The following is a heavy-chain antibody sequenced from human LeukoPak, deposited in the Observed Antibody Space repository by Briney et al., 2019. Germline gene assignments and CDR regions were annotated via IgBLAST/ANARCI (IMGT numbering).Heavy chain of an antibody. Sequence: PGGSLRLSCAASGFTVSSNYMTWVRQAPGKGLEWVSDIYSGGSTYYADSVKGRFTISRDNSKNTLYLQMNSLRAEDTAMYYCARDVTKVGAAAGVWGQGTLVTVSS. CDR2: IYSGGST. J-gene: IGHJ4*02. D-gene: IGHD6-13*01. V-gene: IGHV3-66*01. CDR1: GFTVSSNY. CDR3: ARDVTKVGAAAGV.